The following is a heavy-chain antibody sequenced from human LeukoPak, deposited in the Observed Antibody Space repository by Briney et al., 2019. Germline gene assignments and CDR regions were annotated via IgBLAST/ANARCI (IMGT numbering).Heavy chain of an antibody. J-gene: IGHJ4*02. CDR3: ARSYCSSTSCPDSFDY. V-gene: IGHV4-30-2*01. Sequence: PSQTPSLTCAVSGGSISSGGYSWSWIRQPPGKGLEWIGYIYHSGSTYYNPSLKSRVTISVDRSKNQFSLKLSSVTTADTAVYYCARSYCSSTSCPDSFDYWGQGTLVTVSS. CDR2: IYHSGST. D-gene: IGHD2-2*01. CDR1: GGSISSGGYS.